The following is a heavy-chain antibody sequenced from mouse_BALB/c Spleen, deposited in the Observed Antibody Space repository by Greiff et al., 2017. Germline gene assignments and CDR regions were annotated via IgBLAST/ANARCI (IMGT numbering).Heavy chain of an antibody. CDR3: ARWATGFAY. Sequence: QVQLKQPGAELVKPGASVKLSCKASGYTFTSYWMHWVKQRPGQGLEWIGEINPSNGRTNYNEKFKSKATLTVDKSSSTAYMQLSSLTSEDSAVYYCARWATGFAYWGQGTLVTVSA. D-gene: IGHD3-1*01. V-gene: IGHV1S81*02. CDR2: INPSNGRT. CDR1: GYTFTSYW. J-gene: IGHJ3*01.